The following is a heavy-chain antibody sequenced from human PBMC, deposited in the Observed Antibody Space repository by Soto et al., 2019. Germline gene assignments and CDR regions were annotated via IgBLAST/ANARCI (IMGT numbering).Heavy chain of an antibody. Sequence: GGSLRLSCAASGFTFSSYEMNWVRQAPGKGLEWVSYISSSGSTVYYADSMKGRFTISRDNAKNSLYLEMNSLRAEDTAVYYCARESEDLTSNFDYWGQGTLVTVSS. J-gene: IGHJ4*02. CDR2: ISSSGSTV. CDR1: GFTFSSYE. CDR3: ARESEDLTSNFDY. V-gene: IGHV3-48*03.